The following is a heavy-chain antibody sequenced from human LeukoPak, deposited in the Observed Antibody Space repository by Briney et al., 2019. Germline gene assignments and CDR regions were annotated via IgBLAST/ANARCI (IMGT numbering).Heavy chain of an antibody. D-gene: IGHD3-10*01. CDR3: AKDRSGSGSYYPDY. CDR2: IGSGGGTT. CDR1: GFTFRDA. V-gene: IGHV3-23*01. Sequence: GGSLRLSCAASGFTFRDARMTWVRQAPGKGLDWVSAIGSGGGTTYYADSVKGRFIISRDNSKNTLYLQMNSLRAEDTAFYYCAKDRSGSGSYYPDYWGQGTLVTVSS. J-gene: IGHJ4*02.